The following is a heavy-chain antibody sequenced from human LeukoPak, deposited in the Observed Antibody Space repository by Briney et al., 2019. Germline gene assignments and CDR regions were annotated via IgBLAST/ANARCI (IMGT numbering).Heavy chain of an antibody. J-gene: IGHJ4*02. CDR3: TTVPAYGSGSYYNHRFLYFDY. CDR2: IYSGGST. V-gene: IGHV3-66*01. Sequence: GGSLRLSCAASGFTVSSNYMSWVRQAPGKGLEWVSVIYSGGSTYYADPVKGRFTISRDNSKNTLYLQMNSLKTEDTAVYYCTTVPAYGSGSYYNHRFLYFDYWGQGTLVTVSS. CDR1: GFTVSSNY. D-gene: IGHD3-10*01.